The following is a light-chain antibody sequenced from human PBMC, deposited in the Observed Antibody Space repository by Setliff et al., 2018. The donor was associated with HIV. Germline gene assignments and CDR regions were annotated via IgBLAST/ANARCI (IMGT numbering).Light chain of an antibody. CDR3: GSYTVFSTFV. V-gene: IGLV2-14*03. Sequence: QSALTQPASVSGAPGQSITISCTGTNSDVGAYDYVSWYQQYPDKAPRLILYDVTNRPSGLSDRFSGSKSGNTASLTISGLQAEDDADYYCGSYTVFSTFVVGTGTKVTVL. CDR1: NSDVGAYDY. J-gene: IGLJ1*01. CDR2: DVT.